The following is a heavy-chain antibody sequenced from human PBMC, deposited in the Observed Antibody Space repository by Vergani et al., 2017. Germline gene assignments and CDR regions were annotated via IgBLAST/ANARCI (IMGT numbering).Heavy chain of an antibody. J-gene: IGHJ5*02. CDR2: IYYSGST. D-gene: IGHD2/OR15-2a*01. CDR1: GGSISSGGYY. Sequence: QVQLQESGPGLVKPSQTLSLTCTVSGGSISSGGYYWSWIRQPPGKGLEWIGYIYYSGSTNYNPSLKSRVTISVDTSKNQFSLKLSSVTAADTAVYYCAREDPSIGWFDPWGQGTLVTVSS. CDR3: AREDPSIGWFDP. V-gene: IGHV4-61*08.